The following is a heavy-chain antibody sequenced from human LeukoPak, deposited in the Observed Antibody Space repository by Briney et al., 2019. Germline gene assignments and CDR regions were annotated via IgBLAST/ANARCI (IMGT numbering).Heavy chain of an antibody. CDR2: INHSGST. CDR1: GGSFSGYY. J-gene: IGHJ4*02. D-gene: IGHD4-23*01. CDR3: ARDAVTEGY. V-gene: IGHV4-34*01. Sequence: KPSEILSLTCAVYGGSFSGYYWSWIRQPPGKGLEWIGEINHSGSTNYNPSLKSRVTISVDTSKNQFSLKLSSVTAADTAVYYCARDAVTEGYWGQGTLVTVSS.